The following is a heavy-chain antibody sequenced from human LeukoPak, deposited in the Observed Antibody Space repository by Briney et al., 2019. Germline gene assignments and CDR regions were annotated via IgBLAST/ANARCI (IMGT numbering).Heavy chain of an antibody. J-gene: IGHJ4*02. CDR2: ISVEGESA. D-gene: IGHD6-19*01. CDR3: AQGYSSGWYPH. V-gene: IGHV3-23*01. Sequence: GGSLRLSCTVSGFSVSTSGMSWVRQAQGKGLQTISAISVEGESAYYADSVKGRFTISRDNSKSTLYLQMNSLRVEDTAVYYCAQGYSSGWYPHWGQGSLVSVSS. CDR1: GFSVSTSG.